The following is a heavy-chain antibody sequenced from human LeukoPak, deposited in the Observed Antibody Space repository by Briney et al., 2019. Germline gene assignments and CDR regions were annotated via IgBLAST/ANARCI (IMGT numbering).Heavy chain of an antibody. CDR2: LYTSGSN. D-gene: IGHD3-22*01. J-gene: IGHJ2*01. Sequence: SETLSLTCTVSGDSISSYYWSWIRQPAGKGLEWIGRLYTSGSNNYDPSLKSRVTMSVDTSKNQFSLRLSSVTAADTAVYYCARARDYYDSSGYYYPHWYFDLWGRGTLVTVSS. CDR3: ARARDYYDSSGYYYPHWYFDL. CDR1: GDSISSYY. V-gene: IGHV4-4*07.